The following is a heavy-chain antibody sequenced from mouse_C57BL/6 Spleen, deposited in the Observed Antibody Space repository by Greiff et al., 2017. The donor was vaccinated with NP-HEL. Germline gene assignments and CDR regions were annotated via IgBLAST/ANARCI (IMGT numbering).Heavy chain of an antibody. V-gene: IGHV1-82*01. CDR2: IYPGDGDT. D-gene: IGHD2-5*01. Sequence: VQLQQSGPELVKPGASVKISCKASGYAFSSSWMNWVKQRPGKGLEWMGRIYPGDGDTNYNGKFKGKATLTEDKSSSTAYMQLSSLTSEDSAVYFCARGDYSNYLYYFDYWGQGTTLTVSS. CDR3: ARGDYSNYLYYFDY. CDR1: GYAFSSSW. J-gene: IGHJ2*01.